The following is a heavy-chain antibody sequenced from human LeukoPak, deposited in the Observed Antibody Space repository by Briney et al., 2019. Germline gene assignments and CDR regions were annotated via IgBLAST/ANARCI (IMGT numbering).Heavy chain of an antibody. V-gene: IGHV3-7*01. J-gene: IGHJ4*02. Sequence: PGGSLRLSCAASGFTFSSHWMSWVRQAPGKGLEWVANIRQDGSEKYYVDSVKGRFTISRDNAKNSLYLQMNSLRAEDTAVYYCARRPPWLPFDYWGQGTLVTVSS. CDR2: IRQDGSEK. CDR3: ARRPPWLPFDY. D-gene: IGHD3-9*01. CDR1: GFTFSSHW.